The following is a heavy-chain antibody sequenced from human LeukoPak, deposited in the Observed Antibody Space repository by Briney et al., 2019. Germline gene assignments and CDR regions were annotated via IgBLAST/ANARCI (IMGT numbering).Heavy chain of an antibody. Sequence: GASLRPSCAASGLTFDNYGMSWARQAPGRGLEWVSGINWNGGSTSYADSVKGRFTTSRDHAKNSLYLQMNSLRAEDTAVYYCTKDRSRWPDAFDIWGQGAMVTVSS. CDR1: GLTFDNYG. CDR3: TKDRSRWPDAFDI. CDR2: INWNGGST. D-gene: IGHD2-15*01. V-gene: IGHV3-20*04. J-gene: IGHJ3*02.